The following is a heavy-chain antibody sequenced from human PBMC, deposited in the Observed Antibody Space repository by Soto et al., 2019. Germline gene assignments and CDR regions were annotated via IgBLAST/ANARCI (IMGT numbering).Heavy chain of an antibody. J-gene: IGHJ6*03. V-gene: IGHV4-59*11. D-gene: IGHD3-3*01. CDR3: ARGATIFGVVPPYYYYYMDV. CDR2: IYYSGST. CDR1: GGSSSSHC. Sequence: SELLCLTWTVAGGSSSSHCWSWIRQPPGKGLEWIGYIYYSGSTNYNPSLKSRVTISVDTSKNQFSLKLSSVTAADTAVYYCARGATIFGVVPPYYYYYMDVWGKGTTVTVSS.